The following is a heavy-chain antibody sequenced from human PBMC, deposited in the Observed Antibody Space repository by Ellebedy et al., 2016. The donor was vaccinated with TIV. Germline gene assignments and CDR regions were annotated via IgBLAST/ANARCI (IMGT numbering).Heavy chain of an antibody. Sequence: ASVKVSXXASGYTFTSYDINWVRQATGQGLEWMGWMNPNSGNTGYAQKFQGRVTMTRNTSISTAYMELSSLRSEDTAVYYCAKVRCSSTSCFINWFDPWGQGTLVTVSS. CDR1: GYTFTSYD. J-gene: IGHJ5*02. D-gene: IGHD2-2*01. CDR2: MNPNSGNT. CDR3: AKVRCSSTSCFINWFDP. V-gene: IGHV1-8*01.